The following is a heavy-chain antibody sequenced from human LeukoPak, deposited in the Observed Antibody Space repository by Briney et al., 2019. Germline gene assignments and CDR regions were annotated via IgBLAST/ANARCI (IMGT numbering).Heavy chain of an antibody. D-gene: IGHD5-18*01. CDR2: ISWNSGSI. V-gene: IGHV3-9*01. CDR3: AKGLQAMVQVEDAFDI. CDR1: GFTFDDYA. Sequence: GGSLRLSCAASGFTFDDYAMHWVRQAPGKGLEWVSGISWNSGSIGYADSVKGRFTISRDNAKNSLYLQMNSLRAEDTALYYCAKGLQAMVQVEDAFDIWGQGTMVTVSS. J-gene: IGHJ3*02.